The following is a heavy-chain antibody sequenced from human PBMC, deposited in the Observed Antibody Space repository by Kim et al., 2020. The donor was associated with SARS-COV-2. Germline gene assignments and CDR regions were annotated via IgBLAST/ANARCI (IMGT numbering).Heavy chain of an antibody. J-gene: IGHJ5*02. Sequence: GDTCYADYVRGRFTISTENFKNTLYLQMNSLRAEDTGVDYCTRDQVDGYWSWGQGTLVTVSS. CDR3: TRDQVDGYWS. CDR2: GDT. D-gene: IGHD5-18*01. V-gene: IGHV3-66*01.